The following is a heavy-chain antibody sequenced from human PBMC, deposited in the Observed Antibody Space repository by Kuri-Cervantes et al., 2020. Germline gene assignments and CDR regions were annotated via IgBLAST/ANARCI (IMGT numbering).Heavy chain of an antibody. Sequence: GGSLRLSCVTSGFIFSNYGMSWVRQAPGKGLEWVSLISWDGGSTYYADSVKGRFTISRDNSKNTLYLQMNSLRAEDTAVYYCARGLPWYFDYWGQGTLVTVSS. V-gene: IGHV3-20*04. CDR2: ISWDGGST. CDR3: ARGLPWYFDY. D-gene: IGHD2-15*01. CDR1: GFIFSNYG. J-gene: IGHJ4*02.